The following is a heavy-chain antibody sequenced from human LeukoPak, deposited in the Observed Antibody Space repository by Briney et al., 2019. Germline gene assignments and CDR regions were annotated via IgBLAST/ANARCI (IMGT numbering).Heavy chain of an antibody. D-gene: IGHD3-9*01. J-gene: IGHJ4*02. V-gene: IGHV3-11*04. Sequence: GGSLRLSCAASGFTFSDYYMSCIRQAPGKGLEWVSYISSSASTIYYADSVKGRFTISRDNAKNSLYLQMNSLRAEDTAVYYCARDRPTLTGYYPFDYWGQGTLVTVYS. CDR1: GFTFSDYY. CDR3: ARDRPTLTGYYPFDY. CDR2: ISSSASTI.